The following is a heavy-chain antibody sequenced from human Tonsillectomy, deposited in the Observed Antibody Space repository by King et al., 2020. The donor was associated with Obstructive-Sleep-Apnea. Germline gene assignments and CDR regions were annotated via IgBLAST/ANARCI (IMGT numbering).Heavy chain of an antibody. Sequence: VQLVESGGGLVQPGRSLRLSCTASGFTFSESALSWFRQAPGKGLEGVGFIRSESYGGGSEYGAAVKGRITFSRDDSKSIAYLQMSSLKTEDTAMYYCAREDRGSGRGYYDLWGRGTLVSVSS. J-gene: IGHJ2*01. D-gene: IGHD3-10*01. CDR1: GFTFSESA. CDR2: IRSESYGGGS. V-gene: IGHV3-49*03. CDR3: AREDRGSGRGYYDL.